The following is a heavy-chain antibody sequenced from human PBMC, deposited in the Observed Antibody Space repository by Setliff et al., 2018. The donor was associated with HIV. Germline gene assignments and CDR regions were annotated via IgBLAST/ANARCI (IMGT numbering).Heavy chain of an antibody. Sequence: GGSLRLSCAASGVTLRNSWVNWVRQAPGKGLEWVAHINGDGSQRYHVDSVEGRFSISRDNAKNSVFLQMNSLRVEDTAVYYCASPNRETSYDLLTPYYYYYYYMDVWGKGTTVTVSS. J-gene: IGHJ6*03. CDR2: INGDGSQR. CDR3: ASPNRETSYDLLTPYYYYYYYMDV. D-gene: IGHD3-9*01. CDR1: GVTLRNSW. V-gene: IGHV3-7*03.